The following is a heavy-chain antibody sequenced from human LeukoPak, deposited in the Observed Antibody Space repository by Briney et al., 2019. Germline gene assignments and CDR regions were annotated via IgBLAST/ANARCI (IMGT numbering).Heavy chain of an antibody. V-gene: IGHV3-21*01. CDR1: GFTFSSYS. Sequence: PGGSLRLSCAASGFTFSSYSMNWVRQAPGKGLEWVSSISSSSSNIYYADSVKGRFTISRDNAKNSLYLQMNSLRAEDTAVYYCARERGRIRSAYCSSTSCYLDYWGQGTLVTVSS. CDR2: ISSSSSNI. D-gene: IGHD2-2*01. J-gene: IGHJ4*02. CDR3: ARERGRIRSAYCSSTSCYLDY.